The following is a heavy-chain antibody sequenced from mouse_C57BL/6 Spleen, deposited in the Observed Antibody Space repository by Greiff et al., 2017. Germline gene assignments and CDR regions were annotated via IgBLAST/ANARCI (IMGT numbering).Heavy chain of an antibody. Sequence: QVQLQQPGAELVKPGASVKLSCKASGYTFTSYWMQWVKQRPGQGLEWIGEIDPSDSYSTYNQKFKGKATLTVDTTSSTAYMQHSSLTSEDAAVYYCARRGGDFDYWGQGTTLTGAS. CDR2: IDPSDSYS. CDR3: ARRGGDFDY. CDR1: GYTFTSYW. J-gene: IGHJ2*01. V-gene: IGHV1-50*01.